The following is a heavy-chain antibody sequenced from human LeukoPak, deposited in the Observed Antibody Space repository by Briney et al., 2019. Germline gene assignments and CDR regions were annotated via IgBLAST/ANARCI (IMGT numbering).Heavy chain of an antibody. CDR3: ARDEHIVVVPAAMRY. D-gene: IGHD2-2*01. CDR2: INPSGGST. J-gene: IGHJ4*02. V-gene: IGHV1-46*01. Sequence: ASVKVSCKASGYTFTSCYMHWVRQAPGQGLEWMGIINPSGGSTSYAQKFQGRVTMTRDTSTSTVYMELSSLRSEDTAVYYCARDEHIVVVPAAMRYWGQGTLVTVSS. CDR1: GYTFTSCY.